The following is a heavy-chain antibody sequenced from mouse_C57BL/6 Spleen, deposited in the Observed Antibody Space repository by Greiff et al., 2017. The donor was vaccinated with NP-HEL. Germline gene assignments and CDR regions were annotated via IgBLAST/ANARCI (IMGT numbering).Heavy chain of an antibody. V-gene: IGHV5-4*01. CDR1: GFTFSSYA. D-gene: IGHD2-3*01. Sequence: EVQLVESGGGLVKPGGSLKLSCAASGFTFSSYAMSWVRQTPEKRLEWVATISDGGSYTYYPDNVKGRFTISRDNAKNNLYLQMSHLKSEDTAMYYCARGSDGYNVGYFDVWGTGTTVTVSS. J-gene: IGHJ1*03. CDR2: ISDGGSYT. CDR3: ARGSDGYNVGYFDV.